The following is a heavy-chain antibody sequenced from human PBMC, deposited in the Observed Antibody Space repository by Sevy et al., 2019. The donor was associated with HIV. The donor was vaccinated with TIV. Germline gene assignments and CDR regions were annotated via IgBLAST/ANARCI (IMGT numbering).Heavy chain of an antibody. Sequence: ASVKVSCKASGGTFSSYAISWVRQAPGQGLEWMGWIIPNIGNANYAQKFQGRVTITADKSTSTAYMELSSLRSEDTAVYYCARALGGSDGSSWYIPFDYWGQGTLVTVSS. CDR1: GGTFSSYA. CDR2: IIPNIGNA. J-gene: IGHJ4*02. CDR3: ARALGGSDGSSWYIPFDY. D-gene: IGHD6-13*01. V-gene: IGHV1-69*10.